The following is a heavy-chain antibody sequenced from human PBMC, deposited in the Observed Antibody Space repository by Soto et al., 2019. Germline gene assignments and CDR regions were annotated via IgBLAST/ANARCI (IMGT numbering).Heavy chain of an antibody. CDR2: IWYDGSNK. Sequence: GGSLRLSCAASGFTFSSYWMSWVRQAPGKGLEWVAVIWYDGSNKYYADSVKGRFTISRDNSKNTLYLQMNSLRAEDTAVYYCARDKATSSSTLYYYYGMDVWGQGTTVTVSS. CDR1: GFTFSSYW. V-gene: IGHV3-33*08. J-gene: IGHJ6*02. CDR3: ARDKATSSSTLYYYYGMDV. D-gene: IGHD6-13*01.